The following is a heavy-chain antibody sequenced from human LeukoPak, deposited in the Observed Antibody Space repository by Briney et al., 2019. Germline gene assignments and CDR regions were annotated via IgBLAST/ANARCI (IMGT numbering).Heavy chain of an antibody. V-gene: IGHV1-18*01. J-gene: IGHJ3*02. D-gene: IGHD3-22*01. CDR3: ARPTMIKPRGAFDI. CDR1: GYTLTSYG. Sequence: ASVKVSCKASGYTLTSYGISWVRQAPGQGLEWMGWISAYNGNTNYAQKLQGRVTMTTDTSTSTAYMELRSLRSDDTAVYYCARPTMIKPRGAFDIWGQGTMVTVSS. CDR2: ISAYNGNT.